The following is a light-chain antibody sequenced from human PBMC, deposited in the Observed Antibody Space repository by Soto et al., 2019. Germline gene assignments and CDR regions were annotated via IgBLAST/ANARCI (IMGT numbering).Light chain of an antibody. CDR1: QSISNY. CDR2: AAS. CDR3: HQIYTTSWT. Sequence: DIPMTQSPSSLSASVGDRVTITCRASQSISNYLNWYQLKPGKAPKLLIYAASRLHSGVPSRFNGSESGTDFTLTISSLQPEDVATYYCHQIYTTSWTFGQGTKVEIK. V-gene: IGKV1-39*01. J-gene: IGKJ1*01.